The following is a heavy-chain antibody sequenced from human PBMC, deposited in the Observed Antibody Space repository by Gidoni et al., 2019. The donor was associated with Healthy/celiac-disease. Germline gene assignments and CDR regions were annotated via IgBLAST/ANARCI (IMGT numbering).Heavy chain of an antibody. CDR1: GFTVSSNY. J-gene: IGHJ3*02. Sequence: EVQLVESGGGLIQPGGSLRLSCAASGFTVSSNYMSWVRQAPGKGLECVAVIYSGGSIYDADSVKGRFTISRDNSKNTLYLQMNSLRAEETAVYYCARGTGTPYAFDIWGQGTMVTVSS. D-gene: IGHD3-10*01. V-gene: IGHV3-53*01. CDR3: ARGTGTPYAFDI. CDR2: IYSGGSI.